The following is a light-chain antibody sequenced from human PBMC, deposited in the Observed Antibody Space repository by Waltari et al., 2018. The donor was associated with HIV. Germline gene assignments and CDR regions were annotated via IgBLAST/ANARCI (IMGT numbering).Light chain of an antibody. J-gene: IGKJ1*01. CDR2: DAS. V-gene: IGKV3-15*01. CDR1: QSVSSN. CDR3: QQYNNWPPWT. Sequence: EVVMTQSPATLSVSPGERVTLSCRASQSVSSNLAWYQQTPGQAPRLLIHDASTRASGVPARFSGSGSGTDFTLTITSLQSEDFAVYYCQQYNNWPPWTFGQGTRVQIK.